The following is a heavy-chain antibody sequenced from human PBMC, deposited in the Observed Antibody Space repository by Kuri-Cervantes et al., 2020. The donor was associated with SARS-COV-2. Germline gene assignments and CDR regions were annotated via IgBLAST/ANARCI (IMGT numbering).Heavy chain of an antibody. CDR1: GDSISRYY. Sequence: GSLRLSCTVSGDSISRYYWNWIRQPPGKGLEWIGYIYYSGSTNYNPSLKSRVTISVDTSKNQFSLKLSSVTAADTAVYYCARQPQWFDPWGQGTLVTVSS. J-gene: IGHJ5*02. V-gene: IGHV4-59*08. CDR3: ARQPQWFDP. CDR2: IYYSGST.